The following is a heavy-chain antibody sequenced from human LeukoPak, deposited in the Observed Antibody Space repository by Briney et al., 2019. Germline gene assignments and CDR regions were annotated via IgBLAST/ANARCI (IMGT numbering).Heavy chain of an antibody. CDR1: GFTFSDYY. D-gene: IGHD5-18*01. V-gene: IGHV3-11*01. CDR3: ARDTAMVSFDY. Sequence: GGSLRLSCAASGFTFSDYYMSWIRQAPGKGLEWVSYISSSGSTIYYADSAKGRFTISRDNAKNSLYLQMNSLRAEDTAVYYCARDTAMVSFDYWGQGTLVTVSS. CDR2: ISSSGSTI. J-gene: IGHJ4*02.